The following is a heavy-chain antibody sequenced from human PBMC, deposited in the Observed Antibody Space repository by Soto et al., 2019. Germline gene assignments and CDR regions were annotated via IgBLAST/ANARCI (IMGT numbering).Heavy chain of an antibody. V-gene: IGHV1-69*13. Sequence: SVKVSCKASGGTFSSYAISWVRQAPGQGLEWMGGIIPIFGTANYAQKFQGRVTITADESTSTAYMELSSLRSEDTAVYYCARYSSSYTNNDAFDIWGQGTMVTVSS. CDR1: GGTFSSYA. CDR3: ARYSSSYTNNDAFDI. J-gene: IGHJ3*02. CDR2: IIPIFGTA. D-gene: IGHD6-13*01.